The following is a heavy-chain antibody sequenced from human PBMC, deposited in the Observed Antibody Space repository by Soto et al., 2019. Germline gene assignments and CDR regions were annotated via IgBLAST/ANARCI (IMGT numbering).Heavy chain of an antibody. CDR3: ARVELGYCSGGSCYQLGY. J-gene: IGHJ4*02. CDR2: INAGNGNT. Sequence: ASVKVSCKASGYTFTSYDMHWVRQATGQRLEWMGWINAGNGNTKYSQKFQGRVTITRDTSASTAYMELSSLRSEDTAVYYCARVELGYCSGGSCYQLGYWGQGTLVTVSS. CDR1: GYTFTSYD. V-gene: IGHV1-3*01. D-gene: IGHD2-15*01.